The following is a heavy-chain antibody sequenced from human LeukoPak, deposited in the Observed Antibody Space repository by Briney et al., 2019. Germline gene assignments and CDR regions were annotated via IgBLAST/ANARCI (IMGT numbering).Heavy chain of an antibody. CDR1: GYTFTGYY. Sequence: ASVKVSCKASGYTFTGYYMHWVRQAPGQGLEWMGWINPNSGGTNYAQKFQGRVTMTRDTSISTAYMELRSLRSDDTAVYYCAIFGAAAGRSGYWGQGTLVTVSS. CDR2: INPNSGGT. CDR3: AIFGAAAGRSGY. V-gene: IGHV1-2*02. D-gene: IGHD6-13*01. J-gene: IGHJ4*02.